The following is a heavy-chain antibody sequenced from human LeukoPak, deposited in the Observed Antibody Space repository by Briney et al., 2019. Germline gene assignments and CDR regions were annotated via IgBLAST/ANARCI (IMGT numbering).Heavy chain of an antibody. V-gene: IGHV3-23*01. D-gene: IGHD6-6*01. J-gene: IGHJ6*03. Sequence: PGGSLRLSCTASGFTFSTYAMSWVRQAPGKGLEWVSAISGSSGSTYYADSVEGRFAISSDNSKNRLYLQMNSLRAEDTAVYYCAKVETGELVNYYYYYMDVWGKGTTVTVSS. CDR3: AKVETGELVNYYYYYMDV. CDR1: GFTFSTYA. CDR2: ISGSSGST.